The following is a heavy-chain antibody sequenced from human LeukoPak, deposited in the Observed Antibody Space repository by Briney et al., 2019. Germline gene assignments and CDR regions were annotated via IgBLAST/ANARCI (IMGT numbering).Heavy chain of an antibody. CDR2: IIPIFGTA. Sequence: GASVKVSCKASGYMFTSHAISWVRQAPGQGLEWMGGIIPIFGTANYAQKFQGRVTITADESTSTAYMELSSLRSEDTAVYYCARDLVEMASYYYYGMDVWGQGTTVTVSS. CDR1: GYMFTSHA. CDR3: ARDLVEMASYYYYGMDV. V-gene: IGHV1-69*13. J-gene: IGHJ6*02. D-gene: IGHD5-24*01.